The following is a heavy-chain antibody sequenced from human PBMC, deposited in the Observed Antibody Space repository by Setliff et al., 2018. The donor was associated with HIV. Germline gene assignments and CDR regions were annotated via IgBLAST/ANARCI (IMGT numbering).Heavy chain of an antibody. D-gene: IGHD4-17*01. J-gene: IGHJ6*03. V-gene: IGHV3-30*04. CDR2: ISNDGSNK. CDR1: GFTFSSYA. CDR3: ARLCLRCKGLIYDYMDV. Sequence: GGSLRLSCAASGFTFSSYAIHWARQAPGKGLEWVAVISNDGSNKYYANSVKGRFTISRDNAKNTLYLQMNSLRAEDTAVYHCARLCLRCKGLIYDYMDVWGKGTTVTVSS.